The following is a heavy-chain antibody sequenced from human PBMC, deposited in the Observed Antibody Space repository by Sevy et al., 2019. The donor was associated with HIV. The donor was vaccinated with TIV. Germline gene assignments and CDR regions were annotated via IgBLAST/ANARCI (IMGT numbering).Heavy chain of an antibody. D-gene: IGHD6-13*01. Sequence: GGSLRLSCVASGFALKSHWMSWVRQAPGKGLEWVANIKQDGSVKYYVDSVKGRFTISRDNARNLVFLQMSSLTTEDSALYYCVRAIAADASLWGQGTLVTISS. V-gene: IGHV3-7*01. CDR3: VRAIAADASL. CDR2: IKQDGSVK. CDR1: GFALKSHW. J-gene: IGHJ4*02.